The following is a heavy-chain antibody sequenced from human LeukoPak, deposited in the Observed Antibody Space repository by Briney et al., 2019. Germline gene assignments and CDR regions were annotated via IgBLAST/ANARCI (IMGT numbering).Heavy chain of an antibody. J-gene: IGHJ6*02. V-gene: IGHV3-23*01. CDR1: GFTFTTYA. Sequence: PGGSLRLSCAASGFTFTTYAMTWVRQAPGKGLEWVSAISGSGGGTHYADSVKGRFTISRDNSKNTLYLQMNSLRAEDTAVYYCANGVTNSGYHWDSFYYGLDVWGQGTTVTVFS. CDR3: ANGVTNSGYHWDSFYYGLDV. CDR2: ISGSGGGT. D-gene: IGHD3-22*01.